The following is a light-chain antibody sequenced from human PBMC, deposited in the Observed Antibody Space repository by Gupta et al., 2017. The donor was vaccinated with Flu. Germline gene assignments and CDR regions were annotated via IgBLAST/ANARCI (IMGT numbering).Light chain of an antibody. Sequence: QSPLPQPASVSGPPGPSITISCPGTSSDVGGDNYDSWYQQHPGKAPKHMIDEVSNRPSGVANRFSGSKSGNTASLTISGRQAEDEAEYYCSSYTSSSTYVFGTGTKVTVL. V-gene: IGLV2-14*01. CDR2: EVS. J-gene: IGLJ1*01. CDR1: SSDVGGDNY. CDR3: SSYTSSSTYV.